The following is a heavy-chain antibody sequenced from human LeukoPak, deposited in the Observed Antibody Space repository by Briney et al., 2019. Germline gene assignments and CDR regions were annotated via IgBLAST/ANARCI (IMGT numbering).Heavy chain of an antibody. J-gene: IGHJ3*02. D-gene: IGHD3-3*01. CDR3: AKDSDIRFLEWLLFGAFDI. V-gene: IGHV3-23*01. Sequence: GGSLRLSCAASGFTFSNYNMNWVRQAPGKGLEWVSAISGSGGSTYYADYLKGRFTISRDNSKNTLYLQMNSLRAEDTAVYYCAKDSDIRFLEWLLFGAFDIWGQGTMVTVPS. CDR2: ISGSGGST. CDR1: GFTFSNYN.